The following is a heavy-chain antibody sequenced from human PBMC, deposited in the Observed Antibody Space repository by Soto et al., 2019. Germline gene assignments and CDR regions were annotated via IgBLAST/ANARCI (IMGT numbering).Heavy chain of an antibody. J-gene: IGHJ4*02. Sequence: WASVKVSCKASGGTFSSYAISWVRQAPGQGLEWMGGIIPIFGTANYAQKFQGRVTITADESTSTAYMELSSLRSEDTAVYYCAREGYSYGFDYWGQGTLVTVSS. V-gene: IGHV1-69*13. CDR1: GGTFSSYA. CDR3: AREGYSYGFDY. CDR2: IIPIFGTA. D-gene: IGHD5-18*01.